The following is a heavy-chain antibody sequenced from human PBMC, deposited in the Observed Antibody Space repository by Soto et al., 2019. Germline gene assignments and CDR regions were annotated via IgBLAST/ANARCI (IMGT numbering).Heavy chain of an antibody. V-gene: IGHV1-69*01. J-gene: IGHJ4*02. CDR2: IIPIFGTA. D-gene: IGHD1-26*01. Sequence: QVQLVQSGAEVKKPGSSVKVSCKASGGTFSSYAISWVRQAPGQGLEWMGGIIPIFGTANYAQKFQGRVTITADESTSTAYMERSSLRSEDTAVYYCARGGRRWLQKGGGYFDYWGQGTLVTVSS. CDR3: ARGGRRWLQKGGGYFDY. CDR1: GGTFSSYA.